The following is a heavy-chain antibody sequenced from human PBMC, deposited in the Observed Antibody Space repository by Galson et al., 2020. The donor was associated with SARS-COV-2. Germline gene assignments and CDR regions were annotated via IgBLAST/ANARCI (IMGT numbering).Heavy chain of an antibody. CDR2: IYSARDTSGTT. J-gene: IGHJ4*02. Sequence: GGSLRLSCTVSGFIVIDNYMGWVRQAPGKGLEWVSFIYSARDTSGTTTYADSVRGRFIIFRDRSKNTVFLEMSSLRDADTATYYCARWTGFSYGYWGQGTLVTVSS. CDR3: ARWTGFSYGY. CDR1: GFIVIDNY. V-gene: IGHV3-53*01. D-gene: IGHD5-18*01.